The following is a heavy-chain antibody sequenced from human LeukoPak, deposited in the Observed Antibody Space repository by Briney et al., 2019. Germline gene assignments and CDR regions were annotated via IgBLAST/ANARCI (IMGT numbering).Heavy chain of an antibody. CDR3: ARDRMIVVVNRGGLDY. J-gene: IGHJ4*02. CDR1: GFTFSAYW. D-gene: IGHD3-22*01. Sequence: PGGSLRLSCAASGFTFSAYWMHWVRQVPGKGLVWVSRINNDGTATFFADSVKGRFTISRDNSKNTLYLQMNSLRAEDTAVYYCARDRMIVVVNRGGLDYWGQGTLVTVSS. V-gene: IGHV3-74*01. CDR2: INNDGTAT.